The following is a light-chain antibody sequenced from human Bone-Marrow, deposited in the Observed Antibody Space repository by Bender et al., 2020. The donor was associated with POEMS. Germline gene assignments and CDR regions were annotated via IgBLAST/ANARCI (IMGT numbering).Light chain of an antibody. CDR1: TSDVGAYNL. CDR2: EDI. CDR3: CSFAGSYTVV. Sequence: QSALTQPPSVSGSPGQSVTISCTGSTSDVGAYNLVSWYQQQPGKAPRLILYEDIKRPSGVSDRFSGSKSGNTASLTISGLQAEDDADYICCSFAGSYTVVFGGGTKLTVL. V-gene: IGLV2-23*01. J-gene: IGLJ2*01.